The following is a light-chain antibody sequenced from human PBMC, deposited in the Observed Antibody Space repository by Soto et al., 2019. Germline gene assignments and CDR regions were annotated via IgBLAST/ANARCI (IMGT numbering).Light chain of an antibody. J-gene: IGLJ3*02. Sequence: QYALTQPASVSGSPGQSITISCTGTSSDVGGYNYVSWYQQHPGKAPKLMIYEVSNRPSGVSNRFSGSKSGNTASLTISGLQAEDEADYYCSSYTSSSSLFGGGTKVTVL. V-gene: IGLV2-14*01. CDR3: SSYTSSSSL. CDR2: EVS. CDR1: SSDVGGYNY.